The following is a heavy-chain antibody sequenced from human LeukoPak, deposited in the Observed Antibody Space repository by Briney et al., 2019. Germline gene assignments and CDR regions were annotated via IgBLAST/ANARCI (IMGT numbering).Heavy chain of an antibody. Sequence: GGSLRLSCAASGFMFSNHWMTWVRQAPGKGLEWVANIKQDGSETYYMDYVKGRFTISRDNAKNSLHLQMDSLRAEDTAVYYCARAPPLDYYDSSGYRRGAFDIWGQGTMVTVSS. J-gene: IGHJ3*02. CDR1: GFMFSNHW. CDR3: ARAPPLDYYDSSGYRRGAFDI. CDR2: IKQDGSET. D-gene: IGHD3-22*01. V-gene: IGHV3-7*01.